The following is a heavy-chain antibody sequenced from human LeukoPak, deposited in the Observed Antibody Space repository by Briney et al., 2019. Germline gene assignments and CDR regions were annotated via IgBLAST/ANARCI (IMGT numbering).Heavy chain of an antibody. CDR3: ARDLVTTVITGWFDP. Sequence: PGGSQRLSCAASGFTFSSYAMHWVRQAPGKGLEWVAVISYDGSNKYYADSVKGRFTISRDNSKNTLYLQMNSLRAEDTAVYYCARDLVTTVITGWFDPWGQGTLVTVSS. J-gene: IGHJ5*02. D-gene: IGHD4-17*01. V-gene: IGHV3-30-3*01. CDR2: ISYDGSNK. CDR1: GFTFSSYA.